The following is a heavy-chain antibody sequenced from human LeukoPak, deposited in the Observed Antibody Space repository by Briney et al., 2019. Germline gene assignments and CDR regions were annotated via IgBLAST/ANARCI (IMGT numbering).Heavy chain of an antibody. V-gene: IGHV1-18*01. CDR3: ARDRRRVVAASTFDY. CDR2: ISPYNGNT. CDR1: GYTFTNYG. D-gene: IGHD2-15*01. J-gene: IGHJ4*02. Sequence: AASVKVSCKASGYTFTNYGISWVRQAPGQWLEWIGWISPYNGNTNYAQELQGRVTMTTDTSTSTAYMELRSLRSDDKAVYYCARDRRRVVAASTFDYWGQGTLVTVSS.